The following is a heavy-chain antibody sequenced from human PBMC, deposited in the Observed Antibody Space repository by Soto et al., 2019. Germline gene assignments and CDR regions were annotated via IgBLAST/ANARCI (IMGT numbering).Heavy chain of an antibody. V-gene: IGHV4-34*01. CDR2: INHSGST. CDR3: ARASADRTGTTFFDY. D-gene: IGHD1-1*01. J-gene: IGHJ4*02. Sequence: SETLSLTCAVYGGSFSGYYWNWIRQPPGEGLEWIGEINHSGSTNYNPSLKSRVTISVDTSKNQISLKLSSVTAADTALYYCARASADRTGTTFFDYWGQGTRVTVSS. CDR1: GGSFSGYY.